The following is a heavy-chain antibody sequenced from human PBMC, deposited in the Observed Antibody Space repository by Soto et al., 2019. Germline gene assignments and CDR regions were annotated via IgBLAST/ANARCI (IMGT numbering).Heavy chain of an antibody. CDR1: GFTFSTYV. CDR3: VREPVEVVIRFDY. CDR2: ISNDGSNK. J-gene: IGHJ4*02. D-gene: IGHD3-22*01. V-gene: IGHV3-30*03. Sequence: PGGSLRLSCAVSGFTFSTYVIHWVRQAPGKGPEWVAVISNDGSNKHYADSVKGRFTISRDNSNNTLYLQMNSLRVDDTAVYYCVREPVEVVIRFDYWGQGTLVTVSS.